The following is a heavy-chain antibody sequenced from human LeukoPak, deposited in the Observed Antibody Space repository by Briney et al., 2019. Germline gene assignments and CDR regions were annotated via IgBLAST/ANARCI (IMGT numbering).Heavy chain of an antibody. CDR3: AKELGYCSSTSCYLGMDV. Sequence: GGSLRLSCAASGFTFDDYAMHWVRQAPGKGLEWVSLISGDGGSTYYADSVKGRFTISRDNSKNSLYLQMNSLRTEDTALYYCAKELGYCSSTSCYLGMDVWGQGTTVTVSS. V-gene: IGHV3-43*02. CDR1: GFTFDDYA. CDR2: ISGDGGST. J-gene: IGHJ6*02. D-gene: IGHD2-2*01.